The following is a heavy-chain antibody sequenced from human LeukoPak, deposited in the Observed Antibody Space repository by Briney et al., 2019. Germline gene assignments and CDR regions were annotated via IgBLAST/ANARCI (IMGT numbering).Heavy chain of an antibody. CDR3: ARGPLIAAAGPYWFDP. Sequence: PSETLSLTCTVSGGSISSGGYYWSWIPQHPGKGLEWIVDIYYSGSTYYNPSLKSRVTISVDTSKNQFSLKLSSVTAADTAVYSCARGPLIAAAGPYWFDPWGQGTLVTVSS. CDR1: GGSISSGGYY. D-gene: IGHD6-13*01. J-gene: IGHJ5*02. V-gene: IGHV4-31*03. CDR2: IYYSGST.